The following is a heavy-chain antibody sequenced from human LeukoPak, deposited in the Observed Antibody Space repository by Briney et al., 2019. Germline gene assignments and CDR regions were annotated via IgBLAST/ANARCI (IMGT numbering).Heavy chain of an antibody. CDR3: AKGPACSSTNCYAGSLDY. Sequence: GGSLRLSCAASGFIFSSYAMSWVRQAPGKGLEWVSGISGSGGSTYYVDSVKGRFTISRDNSKNTLYLQMNSLRAEDSAVYYCAKGPACSSTNCYAGSLDYWGQGTLVTVSS. J-gene: IGHJ4*02. CDR1: GFIFSSYA. CDR2: ISGSGGST. V-gene: IGHV3-23*01. D-gene: IGHD2-2*01.